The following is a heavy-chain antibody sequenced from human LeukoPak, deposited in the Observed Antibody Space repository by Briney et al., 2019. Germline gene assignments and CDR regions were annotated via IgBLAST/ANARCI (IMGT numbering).Heavy chain of an antibody. V-gene: IGHV3-30*18. J-gene: IGHJ4*02. CDR2: ISYDGSNK. Sequence: GRSLRLSCAASGSTFSSYAMHWVRQAPGKGLEWVAVISYDGSNKYYADSVKGRFTISRDNSKNTVYLQMNSLRVEDTAVYYCAKCGYSGYLPETPLDYWGQGTLVTVSS. CDR3: AKCGYSGYLPETPLDY. D-gene: IGHD5-12*01. CDR1: GSTFSSYA.